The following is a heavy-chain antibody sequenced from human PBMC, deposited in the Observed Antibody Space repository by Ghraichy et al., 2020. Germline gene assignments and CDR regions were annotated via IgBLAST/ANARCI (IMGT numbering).Heavy chain of an antibody. CDR3: SRHSVSRGWSIVD. J-gene: IGHJ1*01. Sequence: EWIASIYFSGTTYSNPSLKSRVTLSTDTPKSQFSLRLTSVTAADTAVYYCSRHSVSRGWSIVDWGQGT. D-gene: IGHD3-22*01. CDR2: IYFSGTT. V-gene: IGHV4-39*01.